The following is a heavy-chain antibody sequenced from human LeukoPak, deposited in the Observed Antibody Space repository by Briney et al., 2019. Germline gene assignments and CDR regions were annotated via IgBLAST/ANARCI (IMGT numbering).Heavy chain of an antibody. Sequence: PSETLSLTCNVSGDSMSSYYWSWIRQSPGGGLEWIGSRGYSGTTNYNPSLESRVTISVDTSKKQFSLRMNSVTAADTAVYFCARDRGVSPNYHALDVWGQGTPVTVSS. D-gene: IGHD2-8*02. CDR3: ARDRGVSPNYHALDV. CDR2: RGYSGTT. V-gene: IGHV4-59*01. J-gene: IGHJ6*02. CDR1: GDSMSSYY.